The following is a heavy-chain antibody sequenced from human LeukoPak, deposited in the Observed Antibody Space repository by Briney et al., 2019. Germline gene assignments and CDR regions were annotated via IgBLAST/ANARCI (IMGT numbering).Heavy chain of an antibody. V-gene: IGHV1-2*02. J-gene: IGHJ4*02. CDR3: ARDSIVGATIGYDY. CDR1: GYTLTGYY. Sequence: ASVKVSCKASGYTLTGYYMHWVRQAPGQGLEWMGWINPNSGGTNYAQKFQGRVTMTRDTSISTAYMELSRLRSDDTAVYYCARDSIVGATIGYDYWGQGTLVTVSS. CDR2: INPNSGGT. D-gene: IGHD1-26*01.